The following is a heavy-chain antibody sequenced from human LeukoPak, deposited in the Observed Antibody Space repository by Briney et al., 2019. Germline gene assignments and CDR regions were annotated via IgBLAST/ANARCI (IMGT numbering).Heavy chain of an antibody. D-gene: IGHD5-18*01. J-gene: IGHJ6*03. CDR3: ARAVDSDTAMVTGYYYYMDV. CDR2: INWNGGST. Sequence: SGGSLRLSXAASGFNFDDNGMSWVRQAPGKGLEWVSGINWNGGSTGYADSVKGRFTISRDNAKNSLYLQMNSLRAEDTALYYCARAVDSDTAMVTGYYYYMDVWGKGTTVTVSS. CDR1: GFNFDDNG. V-gene: IGHV3-20*04.